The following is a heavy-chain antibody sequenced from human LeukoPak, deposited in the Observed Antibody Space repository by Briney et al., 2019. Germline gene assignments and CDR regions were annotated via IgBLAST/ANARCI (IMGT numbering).Heavy chain of an antibody. V-gene: IGHV4-30-4*01. D-gene: IGHD3-22*01. Sequence: SETLSLTCTVSGGSISSGDYYWSWIRQPPGEGLEWIGYIYYSGSTYYNPSLKSRVTISVDASKNQFSLKLSSVTAADTAVYYCARASDSCWYFDYLGQGTLVTGSS. CDR3: ARASDSCWYFDY. CDR2: IYYSGST. CDR1: GGSISSGDYY. J-gene: IGHJ4*02.